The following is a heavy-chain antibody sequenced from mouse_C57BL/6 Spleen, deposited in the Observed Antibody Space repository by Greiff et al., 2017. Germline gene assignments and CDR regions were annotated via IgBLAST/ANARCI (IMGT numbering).Heavy chain of an antibody. CDR1: GYTFTEYS. D-gene: IGHD1-2*01. Sequence: QVQLQQSGAELVKPGASVKLSCKASGYTFTEYSIHWVKQRSGQGLEWIGWFYPGSGSIKYNEKFKDKATLTADKSSSTVYMELSSLTSEDSAVYFWAGHGGPISTGPWYFDVWGTGTTGTVSS. V-gene: IGHV1-62-2*01. J-gene: IGHJ1*03. CDR2: FYPGSGSI. CDR3: AGHGGPISTGPWYFDV.